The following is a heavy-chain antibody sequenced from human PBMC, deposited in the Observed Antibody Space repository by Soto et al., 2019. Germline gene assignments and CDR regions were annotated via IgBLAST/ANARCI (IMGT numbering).Heavy chain of an antibody. CDR1: GGSISSTSYY. CDR2: IYYSGST. J-gene: IGHJ6*03. V-gene: IGHV4-39*01. Sequence: SETLSLTCTVSGGSISSTSYYWGWIRQPPGKGLEWIGSIYYSGSTYYNPSLKSRVTISVDTSKNQFSLKLSSVTAADTAVYYCARMGLQGSYYYYYYMDVWGKGTTVT. D-gene: IGHD4-4*01. CDR3: ARMGLQGSYYYYYYMDV.